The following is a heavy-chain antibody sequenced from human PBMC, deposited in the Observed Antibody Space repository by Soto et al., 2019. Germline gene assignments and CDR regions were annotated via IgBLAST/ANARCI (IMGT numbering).Heavy chain of an antibody. CDR2: IYYSGIA. V-gene: IGHV4-59*01. J-gene: IGHJ5*02. D-gene: IGHD4-17*01. Sequence: SETLSLTCTVSGGSISTYYWSWIRQPLGKGLEWIGYIYYSGIANYNPSLKSRVTISVDTSKNQFSLKLRSVTAADTAVYYCARGLPEGYGGKLASWAQGTLVTVSS. CDR3: ARGLPEGYGGKLAS. CDR1: GGSISTYY.